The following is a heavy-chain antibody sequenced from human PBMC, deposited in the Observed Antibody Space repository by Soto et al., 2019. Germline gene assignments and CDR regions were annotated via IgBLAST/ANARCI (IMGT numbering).Heavy chain of an antibody. CDR3: ARGIYYGSGSYISAEYFQH. J-gene: IGHJ1*01. D-gene: IGHD3-10*01. Sequence: GGTNYAQKFQGWVTMTRDTSISTAYMELSRLRSDDTAVYYCARGIYYGSGSYISAEYFQHWGQGTLVTVSS. V-gene: IGHV1-2*04. CDR2: GGT.